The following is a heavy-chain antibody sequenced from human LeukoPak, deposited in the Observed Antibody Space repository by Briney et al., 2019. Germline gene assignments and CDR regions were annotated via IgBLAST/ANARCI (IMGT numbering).Heavy chain of an antibody. D-gene: IGHD3-10*01. CDR1: GDSISTYY. CDR2: IYYRVTS. Sequence: KPSETLSLTCTVSGDSISTYYWSWIRQPPGKGLEWIGYIYYRVTSDYNPSLKSRVTMSVDTSKKQFSLKLSSVTAADTAVYYCAREGTYYFGSGSHNWFDPWGQGILVTVSS. CDR3: AREGTYYFGSGSHNWFDP. V-gene: IGHV4-59*12. J-gene: IGHJ5*02.